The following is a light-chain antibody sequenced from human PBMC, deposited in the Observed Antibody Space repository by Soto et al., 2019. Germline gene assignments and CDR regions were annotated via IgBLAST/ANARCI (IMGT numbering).Light chain of an antibody. CDR2: EVS. Sequence: QSALTQPPSASGSPGQSVTISCTGTSSDVGGYNYVSWYQQHPGKAPNLMIYEVSKRPAGVPDRFSGSKSGNTASLTGSGLQDEDEFDYYCSSYAGSNKVFGTGTKVTVL. J-gene: IGLJ1*01. CDR3: SSYAGSNKV. CDR1: SSDVGGYNY. V-gene: IGLV2-8*01.